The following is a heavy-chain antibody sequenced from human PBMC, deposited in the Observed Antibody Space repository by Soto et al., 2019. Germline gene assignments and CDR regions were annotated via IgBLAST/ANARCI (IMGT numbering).Heavy chain of an antibody. CDR2: ISDSGDRT. V-gene: IGHV3-23*01. Sequence: EVQLMESGGGLVQPGGSLRLSCASSGFTLSMSAVNWVRHAPGKGLEWVSYISDSGDRTYYADSVKGRFTISRDRSKNTVSLQMDSLRAEDTAVYYCAKDRGFIVKAGDAFDVWGQGTKVTVSS. J-gene: IGHJ3*01. D-gene: IGHD3-16*02. CDR1: GFTLSMSA. CDR3: AKDRGFIVKAGDAFDV.